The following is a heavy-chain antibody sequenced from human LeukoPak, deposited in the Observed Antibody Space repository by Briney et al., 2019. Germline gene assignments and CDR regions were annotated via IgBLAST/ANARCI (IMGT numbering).Heavy chain of an antibody. V-gene: IGHV3-30*18. Sequence: GRSLRLSCAASGFTFSSYGVHWVRQAPGKGLEWVAVISYDGSNKYYADSVKGRFTISRDNSKNTLYLQMNSLRAEDTAVYYCAKDHEACFDYWGQGTLVTVSS. CDR1: GFTFSSYG. J-gene: IGHJ4*02. CDR2: ISYDGSNK. CDR3: AKDHEACFDY.